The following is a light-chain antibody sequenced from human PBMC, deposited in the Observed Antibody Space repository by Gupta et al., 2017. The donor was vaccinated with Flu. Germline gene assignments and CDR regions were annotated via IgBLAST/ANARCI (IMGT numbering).Light chain of an antibody. CDR3: RQARQSPFFT. CDR1: QSRRHSNGDNY. CDR2: LGS. Sequence: ATGGSASVVCRASQSRRHSNGDNYLAWYLQKHGQAPRLLIYLGSYRVAGVPDRFSGSGCGTDFTLKISRGEADDVGVYYCRQARQSPFFTFGHGTNVDIK. V-gene: IGKV2-28*01. J-gene: IGKJ3*01.